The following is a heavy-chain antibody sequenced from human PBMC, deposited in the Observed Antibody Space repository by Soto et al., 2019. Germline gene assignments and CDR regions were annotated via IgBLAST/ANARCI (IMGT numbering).Heavy chain of an antibody. CDR3: ATIGGFGFDY. D-gene: IGHD3-10*01. CDR2: ISSSSSYI. J-gene: IGHJ4*02. V-gene: IGHV3-21*01. CDR1: GFTFSSYS. Sequence: GGSLRLSCAASGFTFSSYSMNWVRQAPGKGLEWVSSISSSSSYIYYADSVKGRFTISRDNAKNSLYLQMNSLRAEDKAVYYRATIGGFGFDYWGQGTLVTVSS.